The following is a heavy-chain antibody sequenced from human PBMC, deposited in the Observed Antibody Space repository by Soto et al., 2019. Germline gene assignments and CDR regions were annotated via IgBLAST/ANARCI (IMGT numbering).Heavy chain of an antibody. CDR3: AKNYYDSSGYYLYYFDY. J-gene: IGHJ4*02. V-gene: IGHV3-23*01. Sequence: VKGRFTISRDNSKNTLFLQMSSLRAEDTAVYYCAKNYYDSSGYYLYYFDYWGQGTLVTVSS. D-gene: IGHD3-22*01.